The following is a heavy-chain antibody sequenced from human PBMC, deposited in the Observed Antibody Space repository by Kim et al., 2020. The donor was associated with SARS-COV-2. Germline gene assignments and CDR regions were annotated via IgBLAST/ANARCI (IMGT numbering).Heavy chain of an antibody. Sequence: ASVKVSCKASGYTFTSYGISWVRQAPGQGLEWMGWISAYNGNTNYAQKLQGRVTMTTDTSTSTAYMELRSLRSDDRAVYYCARMVITFGGVICIPDDYYGMDVWGQGTTVSVSS. D-gene: IGHD3-16*02. CDR2: ISAYNGNT. V-gene: IGHV1-18*01. CDR1: GYTFTSYG. J-gene: IGHJ6*02. CDR3: ARMVITFGGVICIPDDYYGMDV.